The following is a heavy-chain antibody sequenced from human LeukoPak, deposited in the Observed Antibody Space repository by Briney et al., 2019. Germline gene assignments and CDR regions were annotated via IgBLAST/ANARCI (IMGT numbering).Heavy chain of an antibody. V-gene: IGHV4-34*01. D-gene: IGHD2-21*01. Sequence: PSETLSLTCAVYGGSFSGYYWSWIRQRPGKGLEWIGEINHSGSTNYNPSLKSRVTISVDTSKNQFSLKLSSVTAADTAVYYCARGYSWSFGRYFDLWGRGTLVTVSS. CDR2: INHSGST. CDR1: GGSFSGYY. J-gene: IGHJ2*01. CDR3: ARGYSWSFGRYFDL.